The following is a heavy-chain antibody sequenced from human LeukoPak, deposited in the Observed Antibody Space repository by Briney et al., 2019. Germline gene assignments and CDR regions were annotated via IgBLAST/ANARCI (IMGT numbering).Heavy chain of an antibody. Sequence: LSLTCTVSGYSISSGYYWGWIRQPPGKGLEWVSYISSSSSTIYYADSVKGRFTISRDNAKNSLYLQMNSLRAEDTAVYYCARDAGYYYYGMDVWGQGTTVTVSS. V-gene: IGHV3-11*04. J-gene: IGHJ6*02. CDR1: GYSISSGYY. CDR3: ARDAGYYYYGMDV. CDR2: ISSSSSTI.